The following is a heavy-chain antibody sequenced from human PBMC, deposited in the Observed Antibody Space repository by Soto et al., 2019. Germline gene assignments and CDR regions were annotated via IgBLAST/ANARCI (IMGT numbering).Heavy chain of an antibody. CDR2: ISSSSSTI. CDR3: ARGSSVAAADPFDY. Sequence: EVQLVESGGGLVQPGGSLRLSCAASGFTFSSYSMNWVRQAPGKGLEWVSYISSSSSTIYYADSVKGRFTISRDNAKNLLYLQMNSLRDEDTAVYYCARGSSVAAADPFDYWGQGTLVTVSS. V-gene: IGHV3-48*02. D-gene: IGHD6-13*01. CDR1: GFTFSSYS. J-gene: IGHJ4*02.